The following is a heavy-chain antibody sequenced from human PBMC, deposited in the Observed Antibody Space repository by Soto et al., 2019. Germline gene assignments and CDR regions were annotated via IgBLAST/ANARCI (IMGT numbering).Heavy chain of an antibody. V-gene: IGHV3-48*04. Sequence: GGSLRLSCAAAGFTFSSSAMHWVRQAPGKGLEWVSYISSSGSTIYYADSVKGRFTISRDNAKNSLYLQMNSLRAEDTAVYYCARAWDIVVVPAAHFDYWGQGTLVTVSS. J-gene: IGHJ4*02. CDR2: ISSSGSTI. CDR1: GFTFSSSA. CDR3: ARAWDIVVVPAAHFDY. D-gene: IGHD2-2*01.